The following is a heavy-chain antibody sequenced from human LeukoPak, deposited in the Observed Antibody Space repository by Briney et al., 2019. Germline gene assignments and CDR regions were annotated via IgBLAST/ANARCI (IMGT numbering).Heavy chain of an antibody. Sequence: SETLSLTCAVYGGSFSGYYWSWIRQPPGKGLEWIGEINHSGSTSYNPSLKSRVTISADTSKNQFSLKLSSVTAADTAVYYCARHHAYDYVWGSYPRGAFDIWGQGTMVTVSS. CDR2: INHSGST. CDR3: ARHHAYDYVWGSYPRGAFDI. D-gene: IGHD3-16*01. CDR1: GGSFSGYY. J-gene: IGHJ3*02. V-gene: IGHV4-34*01.